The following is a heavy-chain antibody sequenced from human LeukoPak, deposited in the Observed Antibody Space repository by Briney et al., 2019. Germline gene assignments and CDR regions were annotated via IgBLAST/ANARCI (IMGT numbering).Heavy chain of an antibody. V-gene: IGHV4-59*01. D-gene: IGHD3-9*01. CDR1: XGSISSYY. CDR3: ARDILTGYSDY. CDR2: IYYSGST. J-gene: IGHJ4*02. Sequence: VSXGSISSYYWSWIRPPPGKGLXVFCYIYYSGSTNYTPSLKSPLTISVDTSKNQFSLKLSSVTAADTAVYYCARDILTGYSDYWGQGTLVTVSS.